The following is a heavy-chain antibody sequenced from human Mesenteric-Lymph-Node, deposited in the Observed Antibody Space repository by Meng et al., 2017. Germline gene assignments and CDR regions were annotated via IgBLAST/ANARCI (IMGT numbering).Heavy chain of an antibody. CDR2: IIGDGSGA. V-gene: IGHV3-74*01. Sequence: EGQLVGSGGGLVQPGGSLGLSCAASGFTFSSYWMHWVRQAPGKGLVWVSRIIGDGSGANYADSVEGRFTISRDNSKNTLYLQMNSLTAEDTAVYYCAAGADPDYWGQGALVTVSS. CDR3: AAGADPDY. J-gene: IGHJ4*02. CDR1: GFTFSSYW. D-gene: IGHD3-10*01.